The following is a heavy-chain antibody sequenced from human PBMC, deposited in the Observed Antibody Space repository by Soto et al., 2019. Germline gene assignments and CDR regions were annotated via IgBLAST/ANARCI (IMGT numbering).Heavy chain of an antibody. CDR3: ARNKPRGWRCGSCYFLTDAFDI. CDR2: ISYDGSNK. D-gene: IGHD2-15*01. J-gene: IGHJ3*02. CDR1: GFTFSSYA. V-gene: IGHV3-30-3*01. Sequence: QVQLVESGGGVVQPGRSLRLPCAASGFTFSSYAMHWVRQATGKGLEWVAVISYDGSNKYFADSVKGRFTISRYNSRNPLHQQMSSLRAEDASVHYCARNKPRGWRCGSCYFLTDAFDIWGQGTMVTVSS.